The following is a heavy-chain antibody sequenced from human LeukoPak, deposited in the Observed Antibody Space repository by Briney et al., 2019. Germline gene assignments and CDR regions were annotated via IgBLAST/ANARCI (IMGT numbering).Heavy chain of an antibody. CDR2: HYYNGVT. CDR3: ARRQYGSSRADH. J-gene: IGHJ4*02. CDR1: GDPISSGSYL. Sequence: PSETLSLTCTVSGDPISSGSYLWGWIRLPPGKGLEWIGDHYYNGVTSYNPSLKSRVTISVDTSTNQFSLILTSVTAADTAVYYCARRQYGSSRADHWGQGTLVTVSS. V-gene: IGHV4-39*01. D-gene: IGHD6-13*01.